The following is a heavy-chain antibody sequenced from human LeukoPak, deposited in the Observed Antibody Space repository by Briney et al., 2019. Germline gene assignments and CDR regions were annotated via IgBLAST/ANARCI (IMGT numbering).Heavy chain of an antibody. CDR2: IYTSGST. CDR1: GGSISSGSYY. J-gene: IGHJ3*02. V-gene: IGHV4-61*02. CDR3: ARGLLWFLDAFDI. D-gene: IGHD5-18*01. Sequence: PSQTLSLTCTVSGGSISSGSYYWSWIRQPAGKGLEWIGRIYTSGSTNHNPSLKSRVTISVDTSKHQFSLKLSSVTAADTAVYYCARGLLWFLDAFDIWGQGTMVTVSS.